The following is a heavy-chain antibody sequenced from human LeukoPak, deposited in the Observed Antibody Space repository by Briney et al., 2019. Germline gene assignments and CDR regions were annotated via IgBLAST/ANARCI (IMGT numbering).Heavy chain of an antibody. CDR1: GYTFSSYG. J-gene: IGHJ6*02. CDR3: ARVEIAVAVTGSGGNYPYYYGLDV. V-gene: IGHV1-18*01. Sequence: ASVKVSCKASGYTFSSYGISWVRQAPGQGLEWMGGISAQHDNTIYAQKLQGRLTITTDTSTSTAYMELRSLRSDDTAVYYCARVEIAVAVTGSGGNYPYYYGLDVWGHGTTVTVSS. D-gene: IGHD6-19*01. CDR2: ISAQHDNT.